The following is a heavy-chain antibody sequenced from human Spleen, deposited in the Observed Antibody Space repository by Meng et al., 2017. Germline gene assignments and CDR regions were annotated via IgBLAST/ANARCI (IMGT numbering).Heavy chain of an antibody. D-gene: IGHD3-10*01. CDR3: ARGYGSGSFPHLAFDL. Sequence: ASVKVSCKASGYTFTGYYMHWVRQAPGQGLEWVGWINPNSGGTNYAQTFHGRVTMTRDTSISTVYMELSRLRSDDTAVYYCARGYGSGSFPHLAFDLWGQGTMVTVSS. J-gene: IGHJ3*01. V-gene: IGHV1-2*02. CDR2: INPNSGGT. CDR1: GYTFTGYY.